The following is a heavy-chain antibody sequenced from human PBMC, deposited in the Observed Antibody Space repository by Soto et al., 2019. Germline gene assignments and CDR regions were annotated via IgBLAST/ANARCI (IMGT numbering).Heavy chain of an antibody. D-gene: IGHD3-10*01. J-gene: IGHJ5*01. CDR3: SRFIMVGCWFD. Sequence: AVKLCCEAPGYTFSEYGINWGLQAPGQGHEWMGWISGYNGNTNYAQTVQGRVTMTTDTSTGTVYMELRSLKSDDTAIYYYSRFIMVGCWFD. CDR1: GYTFSEYG. V-gene: IGHV1-18*01. CDR2: ISGYNGNT.